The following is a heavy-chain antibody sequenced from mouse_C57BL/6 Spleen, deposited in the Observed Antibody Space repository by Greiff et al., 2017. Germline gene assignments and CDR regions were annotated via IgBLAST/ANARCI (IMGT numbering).Heavy chain of an antibody. Sequence: QVQLQQSGPELVKPGASVKISCKASGYAFSSSWMNWVKQRPGKGLEWIGRIYPGDGDTNYNGKFKGKATLTADKSSSTAYMQLSSLTSEDSAVYFCARWELCPNYFDYWGQGTTLTVSS. CDR2: IYPGDGDT. CDR3: ARWELCPNYFDY. CDR1: GYAFSSSW. D-gene: IGHD3-3*01. J-gene: IGHJ2*01. V-gene: IGHV1-82*01.